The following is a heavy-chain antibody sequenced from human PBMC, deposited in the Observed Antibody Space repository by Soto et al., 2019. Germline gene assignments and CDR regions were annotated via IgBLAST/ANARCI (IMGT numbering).Heavy chain of an antibody. V-gene: IGHV4-38-2*02. Sequence: SETRSLTCAFSGYSISSGYYWVWIRQPPGKGLEWIGSIYHSGSTYYNPSLKSRVTISVDTSKNQFSLKLSSVTAADTAVYYCARDSDSSGYYEWGQGTLVTVSS. CDR2: IYHSGST. CDR1: GYSISSGYY. D-gene: IGHD3-22*01. J-gene: IGHJ4*02. CDR3: ARDSDSSGYYE.